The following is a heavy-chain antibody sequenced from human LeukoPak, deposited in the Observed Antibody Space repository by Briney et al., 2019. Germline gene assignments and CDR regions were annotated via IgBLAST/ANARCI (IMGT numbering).Heavy chain of an antibody. CDR2: IIPIFGTA. V-gene: IGHV1-69*06. J-gene: IGHJ5*02. CDR3: ARPINALYYDSSGLDP. Sequence: GASVKVSCKASGYTFTSYGISWVRQAPGQGLEWMGGIIPIFGTANYAQKFQGRVTITADKSTSTAYMELRSLRSDDTAVYYCARPINALYYDSSGLDPWGQGTLVTVSS. CDR1: GYTFTSYG. D-gene: IGHD3-22*01.